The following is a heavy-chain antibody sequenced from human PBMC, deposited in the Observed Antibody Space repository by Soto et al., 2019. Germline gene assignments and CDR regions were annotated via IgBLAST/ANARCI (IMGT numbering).Heavy chain of an antibody. Sequence: GASVKVSCKASGYTFTSYFIHWVRQAPGQGPEWMGIINPSDGGTTYAQRFQGRFVMVRDTSTSIVYMELSSLGSEDTAVYYCATEGTSGFFNWGQGTLVTVSS. CDR3: ATEGTSGFFN. V-gene: IGHV1-46*01. J-gene: IGHJ4*02. CDR1: GYTFTSYF. D-gene: IGHD2-8*01. CDR2: INPSDGGT.